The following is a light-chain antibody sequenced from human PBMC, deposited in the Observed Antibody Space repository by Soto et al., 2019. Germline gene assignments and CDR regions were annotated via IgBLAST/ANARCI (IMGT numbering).Light chain of an antibody. CDR1: SSDGGRYNY. CDR2: GVS. J-gene: IGLJ3*02. V-gene: IGLV2-14*01. Sequence: QSALTQPASVSGSPGQSITISCTGTSSDGGRYNYVSWYQQYPGKAPQLMISGVSNRPSGVSNRFSGSKSGNTASLTISGLPAEDEADYYCGSYTLSSTWLFGGGTKLTVL. CDR3: GSYTLSSTWL.